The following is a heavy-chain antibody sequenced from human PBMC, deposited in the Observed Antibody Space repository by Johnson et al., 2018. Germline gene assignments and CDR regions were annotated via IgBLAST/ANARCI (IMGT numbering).Heavy chain of an antibody. CDR2: ISSSSSTI. CDR1: GFTFCSYS. Sequence: EVQLVESGGGLVQPGGSLRLSCAASGFTFCSYSMNWVRQAPGKGLEWVSYISSSSSTIYYADSVKGRFTISRDNGKNSLYLQMNSMRDDDPEVYYCARVVIEYYYGMDVGGRGTTVTVSS. D-gene: IGHD3-22*01. J-gene: IGHJ6*02. V-gene: IGHV3-48*02. CDR3: ARVVIEYYYGMDV.